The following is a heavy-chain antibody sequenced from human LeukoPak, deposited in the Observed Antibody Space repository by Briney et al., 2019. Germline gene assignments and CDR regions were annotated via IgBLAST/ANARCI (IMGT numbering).Heavy chain of an antibody. CDR1: GGSISSYY. CDR3: ARGKAGDWGLFYFFDY. J-gene: IGHJ4*02. D-gene: IGHD2/OR15-2a*01. V-gene: IGHV4-34*01. CDR2: INHSGST. Sequence: SETLSLTCTVSGGSISSYYWSWIRQPPGKGLEWIGEINHSGSTNYNPSLESRVTISVDTSKNQFSLKLSSVTAADTAVYYCARGKAGDWGLFYFFDYWGQGTLVTVSS.